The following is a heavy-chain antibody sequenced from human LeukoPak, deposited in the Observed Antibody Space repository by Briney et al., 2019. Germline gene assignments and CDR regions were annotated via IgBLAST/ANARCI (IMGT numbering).Heavy chain of an antibody. CDR2: INPNSGGT. CDR1: GYTFTSYY. J-gene: IGHJ6*03. D-gene: IGHD6-19*01. Sequence: ASVKVSCKASGYTFTSYYMHWVRQAPGQGLEWMGWINPNSGGTNYAQKFQGRVTMTRDTSISTAYMELSRLRSDDTAVYYCARGGGSGWDYYYMDVWGKGTTVTISS. V-gene: IGHV1-2*02. CDR3: ARGGGSGWDYYYMDV.